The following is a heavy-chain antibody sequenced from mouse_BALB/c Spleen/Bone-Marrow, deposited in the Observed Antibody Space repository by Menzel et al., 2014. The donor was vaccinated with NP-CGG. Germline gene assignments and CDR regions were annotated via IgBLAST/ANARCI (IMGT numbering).Heavy chain of an antibody. CDR2: IWTGGST. CDR3: ARRYDASYALDY. CDR1: GFSLTNYG. J-gene: IGHJ4*01. V-gene: IGHV2-2*02. Sequence: VQLQQSGPGLVQPSQSLSITCTVSGFSLTNYGVHWVRQSPGKGLEWLGVIWTGGSTDYNAAFISRLSTSKDNSKSQVFFKMNSLQANDTAIYYCARRYDASYALDYWGQGTSVTVSS. D-gene: IGHD2-14*01.